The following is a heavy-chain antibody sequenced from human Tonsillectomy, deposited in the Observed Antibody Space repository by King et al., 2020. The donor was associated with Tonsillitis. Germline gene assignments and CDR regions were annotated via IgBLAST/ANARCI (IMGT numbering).Heavy chain of an antibody. Sequence: QLQESGPGLVKPSETLSLTCTVSGYSISSGYYWGWIRQPPGKGLEWIGSIYHSGSTYYNPSLKRRVTISVDKSKNQFFLKLSSVTAADAAVYYCASQSSLQLWLPLFDYWGQGTLVTVSS. CDR3: ASQSSLQLWLPLFDY. V-gene: IGHV4-38-2*02. CDR1: GYSISSGYY. CDR2: IYHSGST. D-gene: IGHD5-18*01. J-gene: IGHJ4*02.